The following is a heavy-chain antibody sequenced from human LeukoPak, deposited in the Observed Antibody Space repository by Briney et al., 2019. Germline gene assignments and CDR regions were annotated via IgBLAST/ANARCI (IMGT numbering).Heavy chain of an antibody. CDR3: ARDGLYCSGDSCYPYYFGS. V-gene: IGHV1-2*02. D-gene: IGHD2-15*01. Sequence: GASVKVSCKASGYAFSGYYMHWVRQAPGQGLEWMGWINPNSGGTNYAQKFQGRVTMTRDTSISTAYMELSRLRSDDTAVYYCARDGLYCSGDSCYPYYFGSWAQGTLVTVSS. J-gene: IGHJ4*02. CDR1: GYAFSGYY. CDR2: INPNSGGT.